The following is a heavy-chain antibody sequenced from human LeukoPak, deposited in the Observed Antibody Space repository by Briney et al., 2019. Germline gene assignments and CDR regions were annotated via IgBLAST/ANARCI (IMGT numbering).Heavy chain of an antibody. CDR1: GGSISSYY. J-gene: IGHJ6*03. V-gene: IGHV4-4*09. CDR3: ARSSHGTGTTRYYYYYMDV. CDR2: IYTSGST. Sequence: PSETLSLTCTVSGGSISSYYWSWIRQPPGKGLEWIGYIYTSGSTNYNPSLKSRVTISVDTSKDQFSLKLSSVTVADTAVYYCARSSHGTGTTRYYYYYMDVWGKGTTVTVSS. D-gene: IGHD1-1*01.